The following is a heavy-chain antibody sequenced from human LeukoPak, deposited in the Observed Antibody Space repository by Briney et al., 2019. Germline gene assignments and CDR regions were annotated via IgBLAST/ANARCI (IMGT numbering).Heavy chain of an antibody. J-gene: IGHJ4*02. Sequence: PSETLSLTCTVSGGSISSHYWSWIRQPPGKRLEWIGYIYYSGSTNYNPSLKSRVTISVDTSKNQFSLKLSSVTAADTAVYYCARDGHYGSGSLDYWGQGTLVTVSS. V-gene: IGHV4-59*11. D-gene: IGHD3-10*01. CDR1: GGSISSHY. CDR2: IYYSGST. CDR3: ARDGHYGSGSLDY.